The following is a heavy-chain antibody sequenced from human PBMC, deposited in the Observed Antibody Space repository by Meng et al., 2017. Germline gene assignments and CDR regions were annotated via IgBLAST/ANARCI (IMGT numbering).Heavy chain of an antibody. CDR3: ARGSYSFDS. V-gene: IGHV6-1*01. CDR1: GDTVSSNSAA. CDR2: AYYRSKWYH. J-gene: IGHJ4*02. Sequence: PGLVQPSHVTPPYCAASGDTVSSNSAAWNWIRQSPSRVLVWRGRAYYRSKWYHDYAESVKSRISIDPDTSKNQFSLQLRSVTTEDSAVYYCARGSYSFDSWGQGTLVTVSS. D-gene: IGHD1-26*01.